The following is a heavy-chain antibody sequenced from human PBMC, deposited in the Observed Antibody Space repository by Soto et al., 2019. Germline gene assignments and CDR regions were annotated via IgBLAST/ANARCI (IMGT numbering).Heavy chain of an antibody. Sequence: QVHLQQWGAGLLKPSETLSLTCAVYGESFIGYYWTWLRQPPGKGLEWIGEINHRGSTNYNPSLKSRVTISIDTSKNQFSLKWTSVTAADTSVYYCARTDIVTTNWFDPWGQGTLVTVSS. CDR1: GESFIGYY. J-gene: IGHJ5*02. D-gene: IGHD5-12*01. CDR2: INHRGST. CDR3: ARTDIVTTNWFDP. V-gene: IGHV4-34*02.